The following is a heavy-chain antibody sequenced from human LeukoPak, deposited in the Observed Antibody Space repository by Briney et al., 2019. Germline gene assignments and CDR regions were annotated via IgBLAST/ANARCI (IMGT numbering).Heavy chain of an antibody. V-gene: IGHV4-38-2*02. CDR3: ARNYYGGDDY. Sequence: PSETLSLTCTVSGYSISSGYYWGWIRQPPGKGLEWIGSIYYSGSTYYNPSLKSRVTISVDTSKNQFSLKLSSVTAADTAVYYCARNYYGGDDYWGQGTLVTVSS. CDR2: IYYSGST. CDR1: GYSISSGYY. J-gene: IGHJ4*02. D-gene: IGHD4-23*01.